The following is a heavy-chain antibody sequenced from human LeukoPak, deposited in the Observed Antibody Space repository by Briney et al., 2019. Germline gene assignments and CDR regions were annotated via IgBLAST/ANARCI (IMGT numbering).Heavy chain of an antibody. CDR2: IYPRDGST. V-gene: IGHV1-46*01. Sequence: AASVKVSCKASGYIFTSNYIHWVRQAPGQGLEWMGMIYPRDGSTSYAQRFQDRVTVTRDTSTSTVHMELSGLRSEDTAVYYCARRDADKDMARDYWGQGTLVTVSS. J-gene: IGHJ4*02. CDR3: ARRDADKDMARDY. CDR1: GYIFTSNY. D-gene: IGHD5-18*01.